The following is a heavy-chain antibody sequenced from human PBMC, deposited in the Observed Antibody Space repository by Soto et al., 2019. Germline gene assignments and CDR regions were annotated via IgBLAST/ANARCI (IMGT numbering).Heavy chain of an antibody. Sequence: QVQLVESGGGLAKPGGSLRLSCAASGFSFSDYYMSWIRQAPGRGLEWVSYISSTGGYTNYADSVRGRFTISRDNAKDSLYLQMHGLTAEDTALYYCARDSTGWRAGYDSWGQGILVTVSS. CDR2: ISSTGGYT. CDR3: ARDSTGWRAGYDS. D-gene: IGHD6-19*01. CDR1: GFSFSDYY. J-gene: IGHJ4*02. V-gene: IGHV3-11*05.